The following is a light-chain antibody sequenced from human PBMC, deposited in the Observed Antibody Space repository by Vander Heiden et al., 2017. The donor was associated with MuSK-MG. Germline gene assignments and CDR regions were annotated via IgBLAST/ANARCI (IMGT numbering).Light chain of an antibody. J-gene: IGKJ5*01. CDR1: QSISSY. CDR3: QQSYSNP. Sequence: DIQMTQSPSSLSASVGDRVTITCRASQSISSYLNWDQQKPGKAPKLLIYAASSLQRGVQSRFSGSGSGTDFTLTISRRQTKDFATYYFQQSYSNPLGQGTRLEIK. V-gene: IGKV1-39*01. CDR2: AAS.